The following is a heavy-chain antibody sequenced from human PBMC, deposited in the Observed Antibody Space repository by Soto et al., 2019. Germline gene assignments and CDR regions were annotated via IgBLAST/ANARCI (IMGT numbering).Heavy chain of an antibody. CDR3: ASGPIEFYDSSGFTWEADN. J-gene: IGHJ4*02. CDR1: GGSISSRDYS. D-gene: IGHD3-22*01. V-gene: IGHV4-30-2*01. Sequence: SETLSLTCAVSGGSISSRDYSWSWIRQPPGKGLEWIGYIYHSGSSYYNPSLKSRVTISGDRSKNQFSLKLRSVTAADTAVYYCASGPIEFYDSSGFTWEADNWGQGTLVTVSS. CDR2: IYHSGSS.